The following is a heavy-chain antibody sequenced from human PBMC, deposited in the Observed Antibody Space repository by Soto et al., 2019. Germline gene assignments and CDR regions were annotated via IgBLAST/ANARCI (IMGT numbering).Heavy chain of an antibody. CDR1: GFTFSNYW. CDR3: ARIASAVRGCDV. CDR2: IKQDGSEK. J-gene: IGHJ6*02. Sequence: EVQLVESGGGLVQPGGSLRLSCADFGFTFSNYWMSWVRQAPVKGLEWVGNIKQDGSEKNYVDSVKGRFTISRDNAMYSLYLQSNGLRAEDTAVYYCARIASAVRGCDVWGQGTTVGVSS. D-gene: IGHD6-13*01. V-gene: IGHV3-7*01.